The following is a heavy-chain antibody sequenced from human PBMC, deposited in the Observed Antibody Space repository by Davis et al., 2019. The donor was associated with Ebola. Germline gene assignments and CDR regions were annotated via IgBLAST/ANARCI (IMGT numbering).Heavy chain of an antibody. CDR1: GGSISSSSYY. CDR3: ARGRVLMGY. J-gene: IGHJ4*02. Sequence: SETLSLTCTVSGGSISSSSYYWGWIRQPPGKGLEWIGEINHSGSTNYNPSLKSRVTISVDTSKNQFSLKLSSVTAADTAVYYYARGRVLMGYWGQGTLVTVSS. V-gene: IGHV4-39*07. CDR2: INHSGST. D-gene: IGHD2-8*01.